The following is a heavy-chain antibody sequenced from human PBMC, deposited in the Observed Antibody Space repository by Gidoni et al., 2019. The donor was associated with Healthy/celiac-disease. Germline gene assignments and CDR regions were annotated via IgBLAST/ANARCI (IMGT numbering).Heavy chain of an antibody. Sequence: QVQLVQSGAGVQKPGASVKVSCKASGYTFTSYAMHWVRQAPGQRLEWMGWINAGNGNTKYSQKFQGRVTITRDTSASTAYMELSSLRSEDTAVYYCARAFGGDYEEHWFDPWGQGTLVTVSS. V-gene: IGHV1-3*01. D-gene: IGHD4-17*01. J-gene: IGHJ5*02. CDR1: GYTFTSYA. CDR2: INAGNGNT. CDR3: ARAFGGDYEEHWFDP.